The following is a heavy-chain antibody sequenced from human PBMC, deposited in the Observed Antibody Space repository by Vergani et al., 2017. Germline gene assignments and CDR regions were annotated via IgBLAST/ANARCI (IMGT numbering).Heavy chain of an antibody. Sequence: QLQLQESGPGLVKPSETLSLTCTVSGGSISSSSYYWGWIRQPPGKGLEWIGSIYYSGSTYYNPSPKSRVTISVDTSKNQFSLKLSSVTAADTAVYYCARCGGVVVPAAIPKHDACDIWGQGTMVTVSS. CDR3: ARCGGVVVPAAIPKHDACDI. D-gene: IGHD2-2*02. CDR1: GGSISSSSYY. J-gene: IGHJ3*02. V-gene: IGHV4-39*07. CDR2: IYYSGST.